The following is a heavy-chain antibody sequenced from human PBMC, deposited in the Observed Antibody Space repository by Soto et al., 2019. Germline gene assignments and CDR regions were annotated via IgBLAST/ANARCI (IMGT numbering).Heavy chain of an antibody. V-gene: IGHV4-59*08. D-gene: IGHD5-12*01. CDR3: ARHPPVYSGYDWYGGFDY. J-gene: IGHJ4*02. Sequence: SETLSLTCTVSGGSISSYYWSWIRQPPGKGLEWIGYIYYSGSTNYNPSLKSRVTISVDTSKNQFSLKLSSVTAADTAGYYCARHPPVYSGYDWYGGFDYWGQGTLVTVSS. CDR1: GGSISSYY. CDR2: IYYSGST.